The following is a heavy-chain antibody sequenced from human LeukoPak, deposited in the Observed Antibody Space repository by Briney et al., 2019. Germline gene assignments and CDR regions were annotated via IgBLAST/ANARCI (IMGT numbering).Heavy chain of an antibody. CDR1: GGSISSGDYY. CDR2: IYYSGST. Sequence: PSETLSLTCTVSGGSISSGDYYWGWIRQPPGRGLEWIEYIYYSGSTYYNPSLKSRVTISVDTSKNQFSLKLSSVTAADTAVYYCARVVVVVAAGDGPFDYWGQGTLVTVSS. J-gene: IGHJ4*02. V-gene: IGHV4-30-4*01. D-gene: IGHD2-15*01. CDR3: ARVVVVVAAGDGPFDY.